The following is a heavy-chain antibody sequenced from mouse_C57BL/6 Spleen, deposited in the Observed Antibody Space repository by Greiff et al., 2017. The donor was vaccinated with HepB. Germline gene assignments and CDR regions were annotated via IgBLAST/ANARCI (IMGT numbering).Heavy chain of an antibody. V-gene: IGHV1-54*01. CDR3: ARVGYGGWDAMDY. CDR1: GYAFTNYL. D-gene: IGHD1-1*01. J-gene: IGHJ4*01. CDR2: INPGSGGT. Sequence: QVQLQQSGAELVRPGTSVKVSCKASGYAFTNYLIEWVKQRPGQGLEWIGVINPGSGGTNYNEKFKGKATLTADKSSSTAYMQLSSLTSEDSAVYFCARVGYGGWDAMDYWGQGTSVTVSS.